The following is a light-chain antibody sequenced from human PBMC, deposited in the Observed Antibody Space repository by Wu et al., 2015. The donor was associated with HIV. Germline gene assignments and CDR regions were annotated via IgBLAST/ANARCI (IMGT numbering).Light chain of an antibody. CDR3: QQSYSTLFT. CDR1: QSISTY. Sequence: DIQMTQSPSSLSASVGDRVTITCRASQSISTYLNWYQQKPGKAPKLLIYAASRLQGGVPSRFSGSGSGTDFTLTISSLQPEDFATYYCQQSYSTLFTFGPGTKCISN. V-gene: IGKV1-39*01. J-gene: IGKJ3*01. CDR2: AAS.